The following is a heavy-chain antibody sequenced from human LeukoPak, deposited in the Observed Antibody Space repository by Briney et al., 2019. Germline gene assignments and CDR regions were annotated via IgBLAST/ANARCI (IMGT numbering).Heavy chain of an antibody. V-gene: IGHV3-21*01. Sequence: PGGSLRLSCAASGFSFSSQWMNWVRQAPGKGLEWIASIAASNDYLHYTDSVRGRFTISRDNFENSLYLQMNSLSAEDTAVYYCARNYYPSGSYFDQWGQGTLVTVSS. CDR3: ARNYYPSGSYFDQ. J-gene: IGHJ4*02. D-gene: IGHD3-10*01. CDR1: GFSFSSQW. CDR2: IAASNDYL.